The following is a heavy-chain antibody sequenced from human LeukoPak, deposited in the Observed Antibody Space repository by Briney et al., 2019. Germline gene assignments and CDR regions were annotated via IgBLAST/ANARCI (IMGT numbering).Heavy chain of an antibody. CDR2: IYPGDSDT. CDR3: ARHRVIGSYRGSFRY. D-gene: IGHD3-16*02. CDR1: GYTFTSYW. Sequence: GESLKISCEGSGYTFTSYWIAWVRQMPGKGLEWMGIIYPGDSDTRYSPSFQGQVTISADKSISTAYLQWSSLTASDTAMYYCARHRVIGSYRGSFRYWGQGTLVTVSS. V-gene: IGHV5-51*01. J-gene: IGHJ4*02.